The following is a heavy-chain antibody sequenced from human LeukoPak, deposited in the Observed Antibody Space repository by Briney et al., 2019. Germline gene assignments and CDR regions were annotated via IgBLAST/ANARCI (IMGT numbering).Heavy chain of an antibody. V-gene: IGHV4-59*08. CDR1: GGSISIYY. J-gene: IGHJ5*02. D-gene: IGHD6-19*01. Sequence: KPSETLSLTCTVSGGSISIYYWSWIRQPPGKGLEWIGYIYYSGSTNYNPSLKSRVTISVDTSKNQFSLKLSSVTAADTAVYYCARQTQWVASWGQGTLVTVSS. CDR2: IYYSGST. CDR3: ARQTQWVAS.